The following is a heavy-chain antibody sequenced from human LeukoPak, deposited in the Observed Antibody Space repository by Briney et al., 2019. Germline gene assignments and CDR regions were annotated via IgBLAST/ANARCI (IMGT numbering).Heavy chain of an antibody. Sequence: SETLSLTCTVSGGSISTYYWSWIRQPPGKGLEWIGYIHYSGSTNYSPSLKSRVTISVDTSKNRFSLRLTSLTAADTAVYYCAGCSGDDAFDIWGQGTMVTVSS. CDR2: IHYSGST. CDR3: AGCSGDDAFDI. J-gene: IGHJ3*02. D-gene: IGHD3-10*02. CDR1: GGSISTYY. V-gene: IGHV4-59*08.